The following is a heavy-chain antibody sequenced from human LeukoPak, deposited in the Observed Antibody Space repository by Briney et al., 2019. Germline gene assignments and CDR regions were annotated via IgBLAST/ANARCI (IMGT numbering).Heavy chain of an antibody. Sequence: SVKVSCKASGGTFSSYSLSWVRQAPGQGLEWMGRIIPIIQITNYAQKFQGRATITADKSTTTAYLELSSLRSEDTAVYYCAWHPSSGEFYFDSWGQGTLVTVSS. V-gene: IGHV1-69*02. D-gene: IGHD3-22*01. CDR1: GGTFSSYS. J-gene: IGHJ4*02. CDR3: AWHPSSGEFYFDS. CDR2: IIPIIQIT.